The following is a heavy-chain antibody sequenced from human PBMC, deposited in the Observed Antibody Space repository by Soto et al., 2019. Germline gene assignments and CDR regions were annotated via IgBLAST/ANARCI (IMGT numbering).Heavy chain of an antibody. J-gene: IGHJ6*02. CDR3: ARAPLAMDV. V-gene: IGHV4-59*01. Sequence: PSLTCTVFGGSISSYYWSWIRKPPGKGLEWIGYVYYSGSTNYNPSLKSRVTISVDTAKNQFSLKLSSVTAADTAVYYCARAPLAMDVWGQGTTVTVSS. D-gene: IGHD6-13*01. CDR1: GGSISSYY. CDR2: VYYSGST.